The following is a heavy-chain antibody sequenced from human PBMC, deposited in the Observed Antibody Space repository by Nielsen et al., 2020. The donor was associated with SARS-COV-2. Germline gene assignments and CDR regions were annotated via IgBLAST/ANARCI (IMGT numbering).Heavy chain of an antibody. Sequence: SLKISCAASGFTFDDYAMHWVRQAPGKGLEWVSGISWNSGSIGYADSVKGRFTISRDNAKNSLYLQMNSLRAEDTALYYCAKAPGYSSGWYYFDYWGQGTLVTVSS. CDR2: ISWNSGSI. J-gene: IGHJ4*02. CDR3: AKAPGYSSGWYYFDY. CDR1: GFTFDDYA. V-gene: IGHV3-9*01. D-gene: IGHD6-19*01.